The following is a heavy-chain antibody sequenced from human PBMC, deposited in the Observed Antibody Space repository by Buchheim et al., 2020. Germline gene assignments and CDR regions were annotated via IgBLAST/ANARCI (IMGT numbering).Heavy chain of an antibody. V-gene: IGHV1-8*01. Sequence: QVQLVQSGAEVKKPGASVKVSCKASGYTFTSYDINWVRQATGQGLEWMGWMNPNSGNTGYAQKFQGRVTMTRNNSISTAYMELSSLRSEDTAVYYCARDSGSYLRYYYYYYGMDVWGQGTT. J-gene: IGHJ6*02. CDR3: ARDSGSYLRYYYYYYGMDV. D-gene: IGHD1-26*01. CDR2: MNPNSGNT. CDR1: GYTFTSYD.